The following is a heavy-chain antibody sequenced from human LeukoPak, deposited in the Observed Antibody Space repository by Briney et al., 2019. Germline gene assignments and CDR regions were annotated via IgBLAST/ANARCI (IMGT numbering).Heavy chain of an antibody. D-gene: IGHD4-23*01. CDR2: IYTFGNT. CDR3: ARGAPRWWFDP. Sequence: SETLSLTCTVSGGSISSDSYYWTWIRQPAGKGLEWIGLIYTFGNTNYNPYLKSRVTISVDTSKNQFSLKLSSVTAADTAIYYCARGAPRWWFDPWGQGILVTVSS. CDR1: GGSISSDSYY. J-gene: IGHJ5*02. V-gene: IGHV4-61*02.